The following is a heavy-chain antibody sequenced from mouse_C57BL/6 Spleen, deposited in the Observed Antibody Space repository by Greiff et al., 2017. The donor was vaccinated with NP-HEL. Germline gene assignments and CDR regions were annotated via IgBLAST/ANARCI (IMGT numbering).Heavy chain of an antibody. CDR1: GYTFTSYW. D-gene: IGHD1-1*01. Sequence: QVQLQQPGAELVKPGASVKLSCKASGYTFTSYWMHWVKQRPGQGLEWIGMIHPNSGSTNYNEKFKSKATLTVDKSSSTAYMQLSILTSEDSAVYYCASPITTVVATDYWGQGTTLTVSS. CDR3: ASPITTVVATDY. CDR2: IHPNSGST. V-gene: IGHV1-64*01. J-gene: IGHJ2*01.